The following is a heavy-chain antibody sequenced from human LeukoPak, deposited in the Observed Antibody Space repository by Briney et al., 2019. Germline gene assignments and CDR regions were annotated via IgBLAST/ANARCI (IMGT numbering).Heavy chain of an antibody. J-gene: IGHJ6*03. V-gene: IGHV3-21*01. CDR3: ARDPYNGGYGDSYYYYMDV. Sequence: GGSLRLSCEASGFTMSDYNMMWVRQAPGKGLDWISYISRWSNYIYEADSVKGRFTISRDNAKNSLYLQMNSLRAEDTAIYYCARDPYNGGYGDSYYYYMDVWGKGTTVTISS. CDR2: ISRWSNYI. D-gene: IGHD1-26*01. CDR1: GFTMSDYN.